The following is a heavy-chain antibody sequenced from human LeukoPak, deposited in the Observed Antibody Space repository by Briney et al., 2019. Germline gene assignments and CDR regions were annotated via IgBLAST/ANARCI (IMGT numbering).Heavy chain of an antibody. J-gene: IGHJ4*02. Sequence: PSETLSLTCTVSGGSISSYYWSWIRQPPGKGLEWIGYIYYSGSTNYNPSLKSRVTISVDTSKNQFSLKLSSVTAADTAVYYCAGAPGTTMSPYYFDYWGQGTLVTVSS. V-gene: IGHV4-59*01. CDR2: IYYSGST. CDR3: AGAPGTTMSPYYFDY. D-gene: IGHD3-10*02. CDR1: GGSISSYY.